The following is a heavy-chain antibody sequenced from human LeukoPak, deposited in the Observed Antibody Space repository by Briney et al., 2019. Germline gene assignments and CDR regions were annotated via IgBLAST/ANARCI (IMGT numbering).Heavy chain of an antibody. CDR2: INHSGST. J-gene: IGHJ4*02. CDR1: GGSFSGYY. V-gene: IGHV4-34*01. CDR3: ARAKKKNFDY. Sequence: PSEPLSLTCAVYGGSFSGYYWSWIRQPPGKGLEWIGEINHSGSTNYNPSLKSRVTISVDTSKNQFSLKLSSVTAADTAVYYCARAKKKNFDYWGQGTLVTVSS.